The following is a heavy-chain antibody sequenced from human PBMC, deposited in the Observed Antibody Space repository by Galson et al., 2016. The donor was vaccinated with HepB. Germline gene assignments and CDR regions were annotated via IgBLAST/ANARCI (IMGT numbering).Heavy chain of an antibody. CDR1: GGSIRSYY. CDR3: ARPLIGTRGAFDI. Sequence: ETLSLTCTVSGGSIRSYYWSWIRQPAGKGLEWIGRVYTSGNTNYNPSLKSRISMSVDTSKNQFSLKLYSVTAADTAVYYCARPLIGTRGAFDIWGQGTMVTVPS. D-gene: IGHD2-2*01. J-gene: IGHJ3*02. V-gene: IGHV4-4*07. CDR2: VYTSGNT.